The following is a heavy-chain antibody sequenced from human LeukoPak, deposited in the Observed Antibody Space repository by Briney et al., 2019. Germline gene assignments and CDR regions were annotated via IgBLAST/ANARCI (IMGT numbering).Heavy chain of an antibody. CDR2: LDSGGRTT. CDR3: ATDGGYNASPV. Sequence: GGSLRLSCAASGFTFSNYWMHWVRQAPGKGLVWVSRLDSGGRTTNYADSVKGRFTISRDNAKNTLYLQMNSLRAEDTAVYYCATDGGYNASPVCSQATMVTVSS. D-gene: IGHD5-24*01. V-gene: IGHV3-74*01. J-gene: IGHJ3*01. CDR1: GFTFSNYW.